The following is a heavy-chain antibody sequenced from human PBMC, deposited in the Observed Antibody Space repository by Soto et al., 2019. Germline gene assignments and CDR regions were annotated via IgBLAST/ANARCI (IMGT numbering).Heavy chain of an antibody. V-gene: IGHV4-59*01. D-gene: IGHD3-10*01. CDR3: ARESYYGSGATVVAY. CDR2: IYYSGTT. J-gene: IGHJ4*02. CDR1: GGSISSYY. Sequence: QVQLQESGPGLVKPSETLSLTCTVSGGSISSYYWSWIRQPPGKGLEWIGYIYYSGTTSYNPSLNSRVTMSVDTSKNQFSLKVNSVTAADTDVYYCARESYYGSGATVVAYWGQGTLVTVSS.